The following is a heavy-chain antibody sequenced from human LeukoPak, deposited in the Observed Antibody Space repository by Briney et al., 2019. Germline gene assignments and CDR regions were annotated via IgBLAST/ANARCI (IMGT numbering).Heavy chain of an antibody. CDR3: AQDYSGYDLSAGY. CDR2: ISGSGRSA. V-gene: IGHV3-23*01. CDR1: GFTFSSHA. D-gene: IGHD5-12*01. J-gene: IGHJ4*02. Sequence: GGSLRLACAASGFTFSSHAMGWVRQAPGKGLEWVSVISGSGRSAYYADSLKGRFTISRDNSKDTLYLQMNSLRAEDTALYYCAQDYSGYDLSAGYWGQGTLVTVSS.